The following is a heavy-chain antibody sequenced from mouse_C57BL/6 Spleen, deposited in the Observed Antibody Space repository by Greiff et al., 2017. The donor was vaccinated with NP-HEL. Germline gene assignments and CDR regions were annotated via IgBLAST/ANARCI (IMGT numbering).Heavy chain of an antibody. J-gene: IGHJ2*01. D-gene: IGHD2-5*01. CDR3: ARDPILYSNYFDY. CDR2: ISDGGSYT. Sequence: VPLVESGGGLVQPGRSLTLSFSPSGFTFRRFSLSFFRPPPYQWLEWVATISDGGSYTYYPDNVKGRFTISRDNAKNNLYLQMSHLKSEDTAMYYCARDPILYSNYFDYWGQGTTLTVSS. V-gene: IGHV5-4*01. CDR1: GFTFRRFS.